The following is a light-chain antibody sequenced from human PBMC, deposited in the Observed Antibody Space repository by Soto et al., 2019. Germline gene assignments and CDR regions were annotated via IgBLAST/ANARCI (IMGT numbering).Light chain of an antibody. V-gene: IGLV2-11*01. J-gene: IGLJ3*02. CDR3: CSYAGSYSWV. Sequence: QSVLTQPRSVSGSPGQSVTISCTGTSSDVGGYNYVSWYQQHPGKAPQLMIYDVSKRPSGVPDRFSGSKSGNTASLTISGLQAEDEADYYCCSYAGSYSWVFGGGTKVTV. CDR2: DVS. CDR1: SSDVGGYNY.